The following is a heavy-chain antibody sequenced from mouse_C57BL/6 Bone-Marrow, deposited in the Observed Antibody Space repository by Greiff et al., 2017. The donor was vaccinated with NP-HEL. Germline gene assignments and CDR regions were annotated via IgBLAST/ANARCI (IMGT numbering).Heavy chain of an antibody. J-gene: IGHJ4*01. CDR2: ISDGGSYT. CDR3: ARGVGY. D-gene: IGHD1-1*01. CDR1: GFTFSSYA. Sequence: EVKLVESGGGLVKPGGSLKLSCAASGFTFSSYAMSWVRQTPEKRLEWVATISDGGSYTYYPDNVKGRFTISRDNAKNNLYLQMSHLKSEDTAMYYCARGVGYWGQGTSVTVSS. V-gene: IGHV5-4*03.